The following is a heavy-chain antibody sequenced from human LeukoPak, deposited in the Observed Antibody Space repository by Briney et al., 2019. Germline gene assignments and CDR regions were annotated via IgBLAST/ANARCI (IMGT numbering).Heavy chain of an antibody. CDR1: GFTFSSYG. CDR2: IWYDGSNK. V-gene: IGHV3-33*01. D-gene: IGHD2-21*02. CDR3: AREHIVVVTATFYYYYGMDV. Sequence: GRSLRLSCAASGFTFSSYGTHWVRQAPGKGLEWVAVIWYDGSNKYYADSVKGRFTISRDNSKNTLYLQMNSLRAEDTAVYYCAREHIVVVTATFYYYYGMDVWGQGTTVTVSS. J-gene: IGHJ6*02.